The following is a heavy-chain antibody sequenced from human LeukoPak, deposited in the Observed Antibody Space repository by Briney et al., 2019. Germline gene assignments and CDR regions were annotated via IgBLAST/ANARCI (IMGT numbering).Heavy chain of an antibody. V-gene: IGHV3-13*04. J-gene: IGHJ3*02. CDR3: ARLGFTKDAFDI. Sequence: PGGSLRLSCAASGFTFSSYDMHWVRHAAGKGLEWVSAIGTAGDTYYPGSVKGRFTISRENAKNSLYLQMNSLRAGDTAVYYCARLGFTKDAFDIWGQGTMVTVSS. CDR1: GFTFSSYD. D-gene: IGHD2-8*01. CDR2: IGTAGDT.